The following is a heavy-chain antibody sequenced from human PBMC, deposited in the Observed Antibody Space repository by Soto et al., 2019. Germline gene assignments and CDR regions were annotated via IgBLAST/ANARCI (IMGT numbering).Heavy chain of an antibody. CDR1: GYTFTSYA. J-gene: IGHJ4*02. V-gene: IGHV1-3*01. D-gene: IGHD4-4*01. Sequence: ASVKVSCKASGYTFTSYAMHWVRRAPGQRLEWMGWINAGNGNTKYSQKFQGRVTITRDTSASTAYMELSSLRSEDTAVYYCARDSFDYYSNPRLDFDYWGQGTLVTVSS. CDR2: INAGNGNT. CDR3: ARDSFDYYSNPRLDFDY.